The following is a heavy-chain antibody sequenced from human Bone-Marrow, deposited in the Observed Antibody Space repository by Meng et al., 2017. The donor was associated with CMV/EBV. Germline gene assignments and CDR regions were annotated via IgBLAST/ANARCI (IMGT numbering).Heavy chain of an antibody. D-gene: IGHD3-22*01. Sequence: ETLSLTCAASGFTFSSYAMSWVRQAPGKGLEWVSAISGSGGSTYYADSVKGRFTISRDNSKNTLYLQMNSLRAEDTAVYYCAKDRQDTGVVVITDDAFDIWGQGTMVTFSS. V-gene: IGHV3-23*01. CDR1: GFTFSSYA. J-gene: IGHJ3*02. CDR3: AKDRQDTGVVVITDDAFDI. CDR2: ISGSGGST.